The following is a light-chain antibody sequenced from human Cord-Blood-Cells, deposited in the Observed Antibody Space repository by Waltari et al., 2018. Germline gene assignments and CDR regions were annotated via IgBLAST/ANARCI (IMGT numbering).Light chain of an antibody. CDR3: SSYAGSNNVV. Sequence: QSALTQPPSPSGSPGQSVTISCTGTSSDVGGFNYVSWYQQHPGKAPKLMIYEVSKRPSGVPDRFSGSKTANTVSLTVSGLQAEDEVDYTSSSYAGSNNVVYGGGTKLTVL. CDR2: EVS. J-gene: IGLJ2*01. V-gene: IGLV2-8*01. CDR1: SSDVGGFNY.